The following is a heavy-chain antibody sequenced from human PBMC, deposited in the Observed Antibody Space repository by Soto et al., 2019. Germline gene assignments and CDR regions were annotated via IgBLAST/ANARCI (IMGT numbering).Heavy chain of an antibody. J-gene: IGHJ4*02. D-gene: IGHD4-4*01. V-gene: IGHV4-61*01. CDR3: ARATTVTTYFDY. CDR2: IYYRGST. CDR1: GGSVRSGRYY. Sequence: SQTLFLTCTVSGGSVRSGRYYWSWIRHPPGKGPEWIGYIYYRGSTNYNPSLKSPVTISVDTSKTQSSLKLNSATAAATAVYYCARATTVTTYFDYWGQRSL.